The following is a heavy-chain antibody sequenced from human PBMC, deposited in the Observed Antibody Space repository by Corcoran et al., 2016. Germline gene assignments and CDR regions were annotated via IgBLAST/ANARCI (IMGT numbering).Heavy chain of an antibody. D-gene: IGHD4-17*01. Sequence: QVQLVQSGAEVKKPGASVKVSCKASGYTFTSYGISWVRQAPGQGLEWMGWISAYNGNTNYAQKLQGRVTMTTDSSTSTAYMEMRWLRSDDTAGHYGARASRQVYGDYERGLDYWGQGTLVTVSS. CDR2: ISAYNGNT. CDR1: GYTFTSYG. CDR3: ARASRQVYGDYERGLDY. V-gene: IGHV1-18*01. J-gene: IGHJ4*02.